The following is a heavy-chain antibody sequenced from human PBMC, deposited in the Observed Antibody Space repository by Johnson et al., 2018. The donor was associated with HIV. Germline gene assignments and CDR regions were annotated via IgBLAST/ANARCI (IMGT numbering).Heavy chain of an antibody. Sequence: QVQLVESGGGVVQPGRSLRLSCAASGFTFRSYAMHWVRQAPGKGLEWVAVISYDGNIKFYAAYVKGRFSISRDNSKNTLYLQMHSLGAEDTAVYYCATVGDDSAREIWGQGTMVTVSS. CDR3: ATVGDDSAREI. V-gene: IGHV3-30-3*01. J-gene: IGHJ3*02. CDR2: ISYDGNIK. D-gene: IGHD3-22*01. CDR1: GFTFRSYA.